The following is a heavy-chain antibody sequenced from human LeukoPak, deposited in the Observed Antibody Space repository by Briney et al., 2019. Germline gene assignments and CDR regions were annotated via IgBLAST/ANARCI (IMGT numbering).Heavy chain of an antibody. J-gene: IGHJ4*02. CDR2: IWYDGSNK. CDR1: GFTFSSYG. V-gene: IGHV3-33*06. CDR3: AKDHQWRIRRNYFDY. Sequence: GRSLRLSCAASGFTFSSYGMHWVRQAPGKGLEWVAVIWYDGSNKYYADSVKGRFTISRDNSKNTLYLQMNSLRAEDTAVYYCAKDHQWRIRRNYFDYWGQGTLVTVSS. D-gene: IGHD6-19*01.